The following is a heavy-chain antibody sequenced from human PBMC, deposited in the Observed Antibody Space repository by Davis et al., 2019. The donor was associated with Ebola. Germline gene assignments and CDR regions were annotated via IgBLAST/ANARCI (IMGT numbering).Heavy chain of an antibody. J-gene: IGHJ6*04. CDR1: GYTFTSYG. V-gene: IGHV1-18*04. Sequence: AASVKVSCKASGYTFTSYGITWVRQAPGQGLEWMGWINPHNGNTNYAQNVQGRVTMTTDTSTSTAYMEVGSLRSDDTAVYYCARVRTDYGMDVWGKGTTVTVSS. D-gene: IGHD1-14*01. CDR3: ARVRTDYGMDV. CDR2: INPHNGNT.